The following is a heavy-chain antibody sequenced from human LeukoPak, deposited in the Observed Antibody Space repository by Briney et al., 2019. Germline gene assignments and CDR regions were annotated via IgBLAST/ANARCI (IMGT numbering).Heavy chain of an antibody. CDR3: ARDIASAGMDY. CDR2: ISSSSSYI. CDR1: KFAFSSYA. V-gene: IGHV3-21*01. J-gene: IGHJ4*02. D-gene: IGHD6-13*01. Sequence: GGSLRLSCAASKFAFSSYAMNWVRQAPGKGLEWVSSISSSSSYIYYADSVRGRFTISRDNAKNSLYLQTNSLRAEDTAVYYCARDIASAGMDYWGQGTLVTVSS.